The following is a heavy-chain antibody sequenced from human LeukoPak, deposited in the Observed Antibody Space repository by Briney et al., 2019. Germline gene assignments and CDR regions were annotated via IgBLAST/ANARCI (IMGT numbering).Heavy chain of an antibody. J-gene: IGHJ4*02. CDR3: AAGAVAADFDY. Sequence: SETLSLTCTVSGGSISSYYWSWIRQPAGKGLEWIGRIYVSGSANYNPSLKSRVTMSVDTSKNQLSLKLSSVTAAHTAVYYCAAGAVAADFDYWGQGTLVTVSS. CDR1: GGSISSYY. V-gene: IGHV4-4*07. D-gene: IGHD6-19*01. CDR2: IYVSGSA.